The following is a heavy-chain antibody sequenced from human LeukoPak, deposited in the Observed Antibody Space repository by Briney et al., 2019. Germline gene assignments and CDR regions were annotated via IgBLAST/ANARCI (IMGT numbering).Heavy chain of an antibody. J-gene: IGHJ4*02. V-gene: IGHV4-31*03. CDR1: GDSISSGGYY. D-gene: IGHD6-19*01. CDR2: IYYSGST. Sequence: SQTLSLTCTVSGDSISSGGYYWSWIRQHPGKGLEWIGYIYYSGSTNYNPSLKSRVTISVDTSKNQFSLKLSSVTAADTAVYYCARGSGWPPQRPKTKYYFDYWGQGTLVTVSS. CDR3: ARGSGWPPQRPKTKYYFDY.